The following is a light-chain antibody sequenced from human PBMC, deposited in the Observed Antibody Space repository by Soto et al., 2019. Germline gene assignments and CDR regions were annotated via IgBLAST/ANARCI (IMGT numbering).Light chain of an antibody. CDR3: CSYAGSSTYVV. Sequence: QSVLTQPASVSGSPGQSITISCTGTSSDVGNYNLVSWYQQHPGKAPKLMIYEVSKRPSGVSNRFSASKSGNTASLTISGLQAEDEADYYCCSYAGSSTYVVFGGGTKVTVL. CDR1: SSDVGNYNL. V-gene: IGLV2-23*02. J-gene: IGLJ2*01. CDR2: EVS.